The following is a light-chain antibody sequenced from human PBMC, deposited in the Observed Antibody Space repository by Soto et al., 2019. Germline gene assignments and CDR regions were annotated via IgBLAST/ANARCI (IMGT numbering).Light chain of an antibody. J-gene: IGLJ2*01. CDR1: SSDIGRYNL. Sequence: QSVLTQPASVSGSPGQSITISCTGTSSDIGRYNLVSWYQQHPGKAPKLLIYEDIERPSGVSDRFSGSKSGNTASLTISGLQTEDEADYYYCSYAGGASVVFGGGTKLTVL. CDR2: EDI. CDR3: CSYAGGASVV. V-gene: IGLV2-23*01.